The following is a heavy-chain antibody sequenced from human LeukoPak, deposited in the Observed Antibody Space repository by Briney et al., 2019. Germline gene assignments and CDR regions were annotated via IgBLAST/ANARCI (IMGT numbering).Heavy chain of an antibody. V-gene: IGHV1-8*01. Sequence: ASVRVSCKASGYTFTRYDMNSVRQATGQGLEWLGWMNPNSGNTGYAQNFQGRVTMTMNTSITTAYMELSSLRSEDTAVYYCARALSWTTESYYYMDVWGKGTTVTVSS. CDR1: GYTFTRYD. J-gene: IGHJ6*03. CDR2: MNPNSGNT. D-gene: IGHD3/OR15-3a*01. CDR3: ARALSWTTESYYYMDV.